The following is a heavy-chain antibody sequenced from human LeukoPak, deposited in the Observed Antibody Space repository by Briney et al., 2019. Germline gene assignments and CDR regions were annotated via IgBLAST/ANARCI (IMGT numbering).Heavy chain of an antibody. CDR1: GFSLSTTGMC. J-gene: IGHJ4*02. CDR2: FDWDDDK. Sequence: SGPTLVNPTQTLTLTCTFSGFSLSTTGMCVSWIRQPPGKALEWLARFDWDDDKHSSTSLKTRLTISKDTSKNHVVLTMTNMDPADTATYYCARTRGQYYYDSSGYPFDYWGQGTLVTVSS. V-gene: IGHV2-70*11. CDR3: ARTRGQYYYDSSGYPFDY. D-gene: IGHD3-22*01.